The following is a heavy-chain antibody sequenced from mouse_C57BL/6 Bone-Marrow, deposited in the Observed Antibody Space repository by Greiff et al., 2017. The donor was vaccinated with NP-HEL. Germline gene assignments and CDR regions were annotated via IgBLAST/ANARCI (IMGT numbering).Heavy chain of an antibody. J-gene: IGHJ4*01. D-gene: IGHD4-1*01. Sequence: ESGPGLVKPSQSLSLTCSVTGYSITSGYYWNWIRQFPGNKLEWMGYISYDGSNNYNPSLKNRISITRDTSKNQFFLKLNSVTTEDTATYYGARVEGTDWDDAMDYWGQGTSVTVSS. CDR3: ARVEGTDWDDAMDY. CDR2: ISYDGSN. V-gene: IGHV3-6*01. CDR1: GYSITSGYY.